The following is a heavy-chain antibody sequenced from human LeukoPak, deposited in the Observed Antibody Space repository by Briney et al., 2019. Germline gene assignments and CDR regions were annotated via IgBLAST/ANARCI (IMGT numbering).Heavy chain of an antibody. CDR3: ARGGDTAMVHYFDY. CDR1: GVSISGDY. J-gene: IGHJ4*02. CDR2: MFSTGRT. Sequence: SETLSLTCSVSGVSISGDYWSWIRQPPGQGLQWIGYMFSTGRTMSKPSLRSRVTISVDTSKNQFSLKLSSVTAADTAVYYCARGGDTAMVHYFDYWGQGTLVTVSS. D-gene: IGHD5-18*01. V-gene: IGHV4-59*01.